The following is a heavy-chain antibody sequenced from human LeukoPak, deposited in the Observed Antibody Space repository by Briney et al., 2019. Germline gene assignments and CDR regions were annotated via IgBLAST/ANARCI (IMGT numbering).Heavy chain of an antibody. CDR2: FDPEDDER. Sequence: ASVKVCCKVSGYTLSELSMHWVRQAPGKGLEWMGGFDPEDDERVYAQKFQGRVTMTEDTSTDTAYMELSSLRSEDTAIYYCATELRSGYFDYWGQGTLLTVSS. V-gene: IGHV1-24*01. J-gene: IGHJ4*02. CDR1: GYTLSELS. D-gene: IGHD3-22*01. CDR3: ATELRSGYFDY.